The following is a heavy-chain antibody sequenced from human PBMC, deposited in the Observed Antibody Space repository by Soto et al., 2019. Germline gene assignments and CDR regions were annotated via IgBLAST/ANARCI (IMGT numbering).Heavy chain of an antibody. J-gene: IGHJ5*02. CDR1: GFTFSSYA. D-gene: IGHD6-19*01. V-gene: IGHV3-30-3*01. CDR3: AREGGGPVAVAGDGWFDP. Sequence: QVQLVESGGGVVQHGRSLRLSCAASGFTFSSYAMHWVRQAPGKGLEWVAVISYDGSNKYYADSVKGRFTISRDNSKKTLYMQMNSRRAEDTAVYYCAREGGGPVAVAGDGWFDPWGQGTLVTVSS. CDR2: ISYDGSNK.